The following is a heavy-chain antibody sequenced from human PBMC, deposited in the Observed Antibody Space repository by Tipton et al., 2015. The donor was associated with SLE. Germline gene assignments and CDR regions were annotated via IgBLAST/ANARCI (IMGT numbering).Heavy chain of an antibody. CDR1: GGSISGYY. V-gene: IGHV4-59*01. Sequence: TLSLTCTVSGGSISGYYWSWIRQPPGKGLEWIGYISYSGSAKYNPSLNSRVTLSVDTSKNLFSLKLTSVTAADTAVYYCAREAKYSGSYYNWFDTWGQGTLVTVSP. J-gene: IGHJ5*02. CDR2: ISYSGSA. CDR3: AREAKYSGSYYNWFDT. D-gene: IGHD1-26*01.